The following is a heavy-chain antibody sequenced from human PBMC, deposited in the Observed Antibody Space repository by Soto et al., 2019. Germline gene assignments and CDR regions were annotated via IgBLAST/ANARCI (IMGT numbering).Heavy chain of an antibody. J-gene: IGHJ6*02. CDR1: GFTFSSYA. D-gene: IGHD3-3*01. V-gene: IGHV3-30-3*01. CDR3: ARDSLLRFLEWSRYGMDV. Sequence: GGSLRLSCAASGFTFSSYAMHWVRQAPGKGLEWVAVMSYDGSNKYYADSVKGRFTISRDNSKNTLYLQMNSLRAEDTAVYYCARDSLLRFLEWSRYGMDVWGQGTTVTVSS. CDR2: MSYDGSNK.